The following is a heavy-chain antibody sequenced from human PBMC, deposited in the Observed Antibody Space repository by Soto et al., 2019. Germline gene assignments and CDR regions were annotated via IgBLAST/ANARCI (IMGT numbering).Heavy chain of an antibody. CDR3: ARLRITGTGYYYYYYYMDV. V-gene: IGHV4-59*08. J-gene: IGHJ6*03. CDR1: GGSISSYY. D-gene: IGHD1-20*01. CDR2: IYYSGST. Sequence: SETLSLTCTVSGGSISSYYWSWIRQPPGKGLEWIGYIYYSGSTNYNPSLKSRVTISVDTSKNQFSLKLSSVTAADTAVYYCARLRITGTGYYYYYYYMDVWGKGTTVTVSS.